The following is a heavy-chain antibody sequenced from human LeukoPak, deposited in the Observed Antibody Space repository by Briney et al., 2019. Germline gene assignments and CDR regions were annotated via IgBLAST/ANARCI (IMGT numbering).Heavy chain of an antibody. J-gene: IGHJ4*02. V-gene: IGHV4-4*07. D-gene: IGHD6-13*01. CDR3: ARVPFNSSSWCTFDY. Sequence: SETLSLTCTVSGGSISSYYWSWIRQPAGKGLEWIGRIYTSGSTNYNPSLKSRVTMSVDTSKNQFSLKLSSVTAADTAVYYCARVPFNSSSWCTFDYWGQGTLVTVSS. CDR2: IYTSGST. CDR1: GGSISSYY.